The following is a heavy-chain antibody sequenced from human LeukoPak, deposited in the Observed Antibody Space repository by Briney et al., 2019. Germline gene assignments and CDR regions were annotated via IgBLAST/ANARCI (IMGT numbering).Heavy chain of an antibody. CDR1: GGTFSSYA. V-gene: IGHV1-69*04. J-gene: IGHJ4*02. Sequence: GASVKVSCKASGGTFSSYAISWVRQAPGQGLEWMGRIIPILGIANYAQKFQGRVTITADKSTSTAYMELSSLRSEDTAVYYCARGRYFDWSQRTPFDYWGQGTLVIVSS. CDR2: IIPILGIA. CDR3: ARGRYFDWSQRTPFDY. D-gene: IGHD3-9*01.